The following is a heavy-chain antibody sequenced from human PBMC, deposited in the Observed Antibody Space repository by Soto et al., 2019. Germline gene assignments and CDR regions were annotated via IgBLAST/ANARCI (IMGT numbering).Heavy chain of an antibody. Sequence: GGSLRLSCAASGFAFSNYGMHWVRQVPGKGLEWVALISFDGTKKYFSDSVKGRFTISRDNSKSTVSLQMSRLRAEDTAVYFCAKADSMQTTPEAPGYYYYYYAMDVWGQGTTVTVSS. V-gene: IGHV3-30*18. D-gene: IGHD2-8*01. CDR3: AKADSMQTTPEAPGYYYYYYAMDV. CDR1: GFAFSNYG. CDR2: ISFDGTKK. J-gene: IGHJ6*02.